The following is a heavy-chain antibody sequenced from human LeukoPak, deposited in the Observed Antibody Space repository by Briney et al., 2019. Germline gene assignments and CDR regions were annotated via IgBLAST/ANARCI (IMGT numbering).Heavy chain of an antibody. CDR1: GFTVSSNY. CDR3: ARERHGRLVH. CDR2: IYSGGRT. D-gene: IGHD6-25*01. V-gene: IGHV3-66*02. J-gene: IGHJ4*02. Sequence: GGSLRLSCAASGFTVSSNYMSWVRQAPGKGLEWVPNIYSGGRTHYADSVRGRFTVSRDNSKNTLYLQMNSLRTEDTAVYYCARERHGRLVHWGQGTLVAVSS.